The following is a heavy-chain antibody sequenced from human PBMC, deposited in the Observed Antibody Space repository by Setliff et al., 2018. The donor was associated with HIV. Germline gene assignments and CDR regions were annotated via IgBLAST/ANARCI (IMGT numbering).Heavy chain of an antibody. CDR1: GYSFDNYG. Sequence: ASVKVSCKTSGYSFDNYGLVWVRQAPGQGLEWMGWISAYNGNTNYAQKLQGRVTMTTDTSTSTAYMELRSLRSDDTAVYFCARLGSGWSDSYYYAMDIWGQGTTVTVSS. CDR3: ARLGSGWSDSYYYAMDI. CDR2: ISAYNGNT. D-gene: IGHD6-19*01. J-gene: IGHJ6*02. V-gene: IGHV1-18*01.